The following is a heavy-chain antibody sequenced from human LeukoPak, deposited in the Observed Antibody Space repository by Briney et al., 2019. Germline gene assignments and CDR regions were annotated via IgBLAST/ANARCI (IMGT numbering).Heavy chain of an antibody. CDR3: AKAGSIAAAGTYDY. J-gene: IGHJ4*02. D-gene: IGHD6-13*01. CDR2: ISGSGSST. V-gene: IGHV3-23*01. Sequence: GGSLRLSCAASGFTFSSYSMNWARQAPGKGLEWVSAISGSGSSTYYADSVKGRFTISRDNSKNTLYLQMNSLRAEDTAVYYCAKAGSIAAAGTYDYWGQGTLVTVSS. CDR1: GFTFSSYS.